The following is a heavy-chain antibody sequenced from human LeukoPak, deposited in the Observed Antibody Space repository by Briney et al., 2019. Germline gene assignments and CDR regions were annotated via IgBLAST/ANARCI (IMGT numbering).Heavy chain of an antibody. J-gene: IGHJ4*02. CDR1: GGSVSSGTYY. CDR3: AGAPNTAYFDF. Sequence: SETLSLTCTVSGGSVSSGTYYWTWIRQSPGKGLEWIGYIYYTGSTEYNPSLKSRVSISVDPFKNQFSLELSAVSAADPAMYYCAGAPNTAYFDFWGQGTQATVSS. V-gene: IGHV4-61*01. CDR2: IYYTGST.